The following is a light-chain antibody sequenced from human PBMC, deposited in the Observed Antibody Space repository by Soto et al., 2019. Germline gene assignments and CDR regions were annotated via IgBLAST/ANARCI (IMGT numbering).Light chain of an antibody. J-gene: IGLJ2*01. CDR2: EVN. CDR1: SRDVGGYHY. V-gene: IGLV2-8*01. CDR3: SSCAGRNNLV. Sequence: QSALTQPPSASGSPGQSVSISCAGTSRDVGGYHYVSWYQHHPGRAPKLIIYEVNKRPSGVPDRFSASKSGNTASLTVSGLQAEDEADYYCSSCAGRNNLVFGGGTKVTVL.